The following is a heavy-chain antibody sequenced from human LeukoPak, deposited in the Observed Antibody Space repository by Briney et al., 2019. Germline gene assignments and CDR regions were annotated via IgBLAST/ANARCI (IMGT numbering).Heavy chain of an antibody. CDR3: ASIVVDTYYYYYGMDV. Sequence: ASVKVSCKASGYTFTSYGISWVRQAPGQGLEWMGWISAYNGNTNYAQKFQGRVTITADESTSTAYMELSSPRSEDTAVYYCASIVVDTYYYYYGMDVWGQGTTVTVSS. V-gene: IGHV1-18*01. D-gene: IGHD2-2*01. CDR1: GYTFTSYG. J-gene: IGHJ6*02. CDR2: ISAYNGNT.